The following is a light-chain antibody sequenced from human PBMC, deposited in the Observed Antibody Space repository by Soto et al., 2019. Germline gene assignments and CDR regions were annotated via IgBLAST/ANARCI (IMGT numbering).Light chain of an antibody. V-gene: IGLV1-40*01. CDR2: RNS. Sequence: QAVVTQPPSVSGAPGQRVTISCTGSSSNVGAGFDVQWYQQLPGTAPRLLIFRNSNRPSGVPDRFSGSKSGTSASLAITGLQAEDEADYYCQSYDSSLSGWIFGGGTKVTVL. CDR3: QSYDSSLSGWI. CDR1: SSNVGAGFD. J-gene: IGLJ2*01.